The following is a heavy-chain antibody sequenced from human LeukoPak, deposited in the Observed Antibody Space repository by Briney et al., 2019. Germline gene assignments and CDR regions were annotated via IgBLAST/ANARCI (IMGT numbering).Heavy chain of an antibody. V-gene: IGHV4-59*08. D-gene: IGHD3-10*01. Sequence: PSETLSLTCTVSGGSISSYYWSWIRQPPGKGLEWIGYIYYSGSTNYNPSLKSRVTISVDTSKNQFSLKLSSVTAADTAVYYCARHLWFGELLFDYWGQGTLVTVSS. CDR2: IYYSGST. CDR1: GGSISSYY. CDR3: ARHLWFGELLFDY. J-gene: IGHJ4*02.